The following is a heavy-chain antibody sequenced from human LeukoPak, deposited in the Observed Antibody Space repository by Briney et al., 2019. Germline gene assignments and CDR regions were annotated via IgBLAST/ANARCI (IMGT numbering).Heavy chain of an antibody. CDR2: INDNGGTT. D-gene: IGHD4-23*01. CDR3: VKRDGQSERAAGGLFDY. CDR1: GFTFSSYA. V-gene: IGHV3-23*01. Sequence: GGSLRLSCAASGFTFSSYAMSWVRQAPGRGLEWVSGINDNGGTTWYADSVKGRFTISRDNSKNTLYLQMSSLRAEDTAVYYCVKRDGQSERAAGGLFDYWGQGTLVTVSS. J-gene: IGHJ4*02.